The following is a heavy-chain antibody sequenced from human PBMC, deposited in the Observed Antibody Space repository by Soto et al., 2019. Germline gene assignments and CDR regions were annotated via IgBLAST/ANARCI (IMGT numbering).Heavy chain of an antibody. J-gene: IGHJ5*02. V-gene: IGHV4-34*01. CDR2: INHSGST. Sequence: SETLSLTCAVYGGSFSGYYWSWIRQPPGKGLEWIGEINHSGSTNYNPSLKSRVTISVDTSKNQFSLKLSSVTAADTAVYYCARGERRWFGESTNWFDPWGQGTLVTVSS. D-gene: IGHD3-10*01. CDR3: ARGERRWFGESTNWFDP. CDR1: GGSFSGYY.